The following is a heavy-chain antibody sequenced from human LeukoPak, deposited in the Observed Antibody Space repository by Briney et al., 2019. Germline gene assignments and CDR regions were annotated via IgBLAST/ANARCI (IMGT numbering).Heavy chain of an antibody. D-gene: IGHD1-26*01. CDR3: ARSSQWELPYFDY. J-gene: IGHJ4*02. CDR1: GFTFSDYY. V-gene: IGHV3-11*01. CDR2: ISSSGSTI. Sequence: GGSLRLSCAASGFTFSDYYMSWIRQAPGKGLEWVSYISSSGSTIYYADSVKGRFTISRDNAKNSLYLQMNSLRAEDTAVYYCARSSQWELPYFDYWGQGTLVTVSS.